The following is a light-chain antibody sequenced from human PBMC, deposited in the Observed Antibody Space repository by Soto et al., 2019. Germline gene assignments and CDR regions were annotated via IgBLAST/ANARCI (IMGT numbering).Light chain of an antibody. V-gene: IGKV1-5*01. J-gene: IGKJ1*01. Sequence: DIQMTQSPSTLPASVGDRVTITCRASQTISSWLAWYQQKPGKAPDLLIYDASRLAGGVPSRFSGSESGTELTLTIGSLQDPDFATSFCQQYYNYSTFGQGTKVDI. CDR2: DAS. CDR1: QTISSW. CDR3: QQYYNYST.